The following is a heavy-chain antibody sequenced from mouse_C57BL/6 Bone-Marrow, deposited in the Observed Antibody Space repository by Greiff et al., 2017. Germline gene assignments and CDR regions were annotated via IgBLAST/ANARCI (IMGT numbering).Heavy chain of an antibody. V-gene: IGHV5-4*01. D-gene: IGHD2-14*01. CDR1: GFTFSSYA. Sequence: EVHLVESGGGLVKPGGSLKLSCAASGFTFSSYAMSWVRQTPEKRLEWVATISDGGSYTYYPDNVKGRFTISRDNAKNNLYLQMSHLKSEDTAMYYCARERYYRAMDYWGQGTS. CDR3: ARERYYRAMDY. CDR2: ISDGGSYT. J-gene: IGHJ4*01.